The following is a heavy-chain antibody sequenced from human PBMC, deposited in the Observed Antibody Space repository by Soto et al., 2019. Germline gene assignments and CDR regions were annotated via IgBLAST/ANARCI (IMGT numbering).Heavy chain of an antibody. V-gene: IGHV4-30-4*01. Sequence: PSETLSLTCTVSGGSISSGDYYWSWIRQPPGKGLEWIGYIYYSGSTYYNPSLKSRVTISVDTSKNQFSLKLSSVTAADTAVYYCARGEEGTTVTPRRRHHWFDPWGQGTLVTVSS. CDR3: ARGEEGTTVTPRRRHHWFDP. CDR2: IYYSGST. D-gene: IGHD4-17*01. CDR1: GGSISSGDYY. J-gene: IGHJ5*02.